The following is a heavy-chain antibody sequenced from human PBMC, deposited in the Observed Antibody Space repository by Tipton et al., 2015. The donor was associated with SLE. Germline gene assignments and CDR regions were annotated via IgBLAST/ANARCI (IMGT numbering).Heavy chain of an antibody. Sequence: SLRLSCAVSGFTFSTYWMGWVRQAPGKGLEWVANIKQDGSEQRYADSVKGRFSISRDNARNSLFLQMNSLRAEDTAVYYCARSVWEGFCTPTNCRPNWFDSWGQGALVTVSS. J-gene: IGHJ5*01. D-gene: IGHD2-2*01. CDR3: ARSVWEGFCTPTNCRPNWFDS. V-gene: IGHV3-7*01. CDR2: IKQDGSEQ. CDR1: GFTFSTYW.